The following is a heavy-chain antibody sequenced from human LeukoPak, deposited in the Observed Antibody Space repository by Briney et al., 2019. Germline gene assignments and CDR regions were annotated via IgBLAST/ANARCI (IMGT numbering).Heavy chain of an antibody. CDR3: ATYSGSYYTSGFDY. D-gene: IGHD1-26*01. V-gene: IGHV3-30*02. CDR2: IRYDGSNK. J-gene: IGHJ4*02. Sequence: GGSLRLSCAASGFTFSSYAMTWVRQAPGKGLEWVAFIRYDGSNKYYADSVKGRFTISRDNSKNTLYLQMNSLRAEDTAVYYCATYSGSYYTSGFDYWGQGTLVTVSS. CDR1: GFTFSSYA.